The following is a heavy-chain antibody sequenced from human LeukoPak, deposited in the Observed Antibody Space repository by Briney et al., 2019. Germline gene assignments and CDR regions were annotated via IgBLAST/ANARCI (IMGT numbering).Heavy chain of an antibody. J-gene: IGHJ4*02. CDR3: ARGFVSDY. D-gene: IGHD3-3*01. CDR2: IYYSGST. Sequence: PSETLSLTCTVSGGSISSSSYYWGWIRQPPGKGLKWIGSIYYSGSTYYNPSLKSRVTISVDTSKNQFSLKLSSVTAADTAVYYCARGFVSDYWGQGTLVTVSS. V-gene: IGHV4-39*07. CDR1: GGSISSSSYY.